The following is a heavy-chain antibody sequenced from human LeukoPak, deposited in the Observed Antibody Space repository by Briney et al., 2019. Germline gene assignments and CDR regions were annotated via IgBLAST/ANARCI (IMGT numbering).Heavy chain of an antibody. CDR1: GGPISSGDYY. J-gene: IGHJ4*02. Sequence: PSETLSLTCTVSGGPISSGDYYWSWIRQPPGKGLEWIGYIYYSGSTYYNPSLKGRVTISVDTSKNQFSLKLSSVTAADTAVYYCARGTYYYDSSGYSYYFDYWGQGTLVTVSS. CDR3: ARGTYYYDSSGYSYYFDY. CDR2: IYYSGST. V-gene: IGHV4-30-4*01. D-gene: IGHD3-22*01.